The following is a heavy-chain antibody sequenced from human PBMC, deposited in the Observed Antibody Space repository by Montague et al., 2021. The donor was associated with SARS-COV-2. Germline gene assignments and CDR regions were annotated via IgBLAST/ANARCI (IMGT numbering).Heavy chain of an antibody. J-gene: IGHJ4*02. CDR1: GGSFSSGDCY. CDR2: LHYAGSA. D-gene: IGHD6-13*01. Sequence: SETLSLTCSVSGGSFSSGDCYWGWLRQARGKGLEWIGYLHYAGSAYYXSSLRSRVTISADTSKNQFSLKLNSVTAADTAVYYCVATYNGNWYYFDYWGQGTLVTVSS. CDR3: VATYNGNWYYFDY. V-gene: IGHV4-39*01.